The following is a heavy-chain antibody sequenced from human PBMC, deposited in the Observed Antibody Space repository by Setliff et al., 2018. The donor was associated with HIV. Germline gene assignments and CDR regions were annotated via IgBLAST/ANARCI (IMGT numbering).Heavy chain of an antibody. CDR1: GASISSHY. CDR3: AKGAGFYGDYTFDA. CDR2: IYSTGST. J-gene: IGHJ4*02. D-gene: IGHD4-17*01. V-gene: IGHV4-59*11. Sequence: SETLSLTCTVSGASISSHYWSWIRQSPGKELGWIGYIYSTGSTNYNPSLQSRVTISMDASQNNFSLKLTSVTPADTAVYFCAKGAGFYGDYTFDAWGQGSLVTVSS.